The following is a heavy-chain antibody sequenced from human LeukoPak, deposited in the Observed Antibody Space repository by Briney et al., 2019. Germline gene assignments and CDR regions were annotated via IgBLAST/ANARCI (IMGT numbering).Heavy chain of an antibody. CDR2: ISYDGSNK. CDR3: AKGLDSSGYSLKGDY. J-gene: IGHJ4*02. Sequence: HPGGSLRLSCAASGFTFSSYGMHWVRQAPGKGLEWVAVISYDGSNKYYADSVKGRFTISGDNSKNTLYLQMNSLRAEDTAVYYCAKGLDSSGYSLKGDYWGQGTLVTVSS. V-gene: IGHV3-30*18. D-gene: IGHD3-22*01. CDR1: GFTFSSYG.